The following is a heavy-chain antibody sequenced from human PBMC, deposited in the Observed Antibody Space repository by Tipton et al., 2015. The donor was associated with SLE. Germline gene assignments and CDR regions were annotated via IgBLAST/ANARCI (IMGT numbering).Heavy chain of an antibody. CDR1: DGSFSGYY. J-gene: IGHJ6*02. D-gene: IGHD3-10*01. V-gene: IGHV4-34*01. CDR3: ARGHSLCGSGSYYKQHYYHGMDV. Sequence: GLVKPSETLSLTCAVYDGSFSGYYWSWIRQPPGKGLEWIGEINHSGSTNYNPSLKSRVTISVDTSKKQFSLKLSSVTAADTAVYYCARGHSLCGSGSYYKQHYYHGMDVWGQGTTVTVSS. CDR2: INHSGST.